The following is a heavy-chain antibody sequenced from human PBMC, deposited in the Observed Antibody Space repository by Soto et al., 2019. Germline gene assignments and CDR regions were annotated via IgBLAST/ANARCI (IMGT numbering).Heavy chain of an antibody. Sequence: EVHLMESGGGWVQPGRSLRLSCAASGFTFENYAMHWVRQDPGKGLEWVSGINWNSGQIGYADSVKGRFTIARNNAKTALYLEMNSLRAEDTAIYYCAKSLKIFGLATTISGPLDSWGQGALVTVSS. J-gene: IGHJ4*02. CDR3: AKSLKIFGLATTISGPLDS. V-gene: IGHV3-9*01. CDR1: GFTFENYA. D-gene: IGHD3-3*01. CDR2: INWNSGQI.